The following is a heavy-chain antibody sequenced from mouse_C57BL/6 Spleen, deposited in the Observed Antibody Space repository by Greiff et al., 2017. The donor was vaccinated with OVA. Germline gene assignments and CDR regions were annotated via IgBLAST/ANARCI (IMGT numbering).Heavy chain of an antibody. CDR1: GFNIKDYY. D-gene: IGHD1-1*01. Sequence: EVQLQQSGAELVRPGASVKLSCTASGFNIKDYYMHWVKQRPEQGLEWIGWIDPEDGDTEYAPTFQGKATMTADTSSNTAYLQLSSLTSEDTAVYYCTTRGATVVAGGYWGQGTTLTVSS. J-gene: IGHJ2*01. CDR3: TTRGATVVAGGY. CDR2: IDPEDGDT. V-gene: IGHV14-1*01.